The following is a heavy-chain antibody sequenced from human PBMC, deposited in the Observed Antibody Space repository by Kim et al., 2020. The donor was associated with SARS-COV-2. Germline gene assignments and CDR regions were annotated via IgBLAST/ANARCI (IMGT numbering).Heavy chain of an antibody. V-gene: IGHV1-69*01. Sequence: KFQVRVTITADESTSTAYMELSSLRSDDTAVYYCARSIGYDSYYYYGMDVWGQGTTVTVSS. CDR3: ARSIGYDSYYYYGMDV. D-gene: IGHD5-12*01. J-gene: IGHJ6*02.